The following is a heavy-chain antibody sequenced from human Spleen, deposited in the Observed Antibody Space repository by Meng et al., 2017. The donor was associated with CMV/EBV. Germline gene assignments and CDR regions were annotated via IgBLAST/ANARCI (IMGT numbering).Heavy chain of an antibody. V-gene: IGHV4-34*01. CDR3: ARESLQLGMNY. Sequence: LTCAVYGGSCGGYYWSWIRQPPGKGLEWIGEINHSGSTNYNPSLKSRVTISVDTSKNQFSLKLSSVTAADTAVYYCARESLQLGMNYWGQGTLVTVSS. CDR1: GGSCGGYY. J-gene: IGHJ4*02. CDR2: INHSGST. D-gene: IGHD6-6*01.